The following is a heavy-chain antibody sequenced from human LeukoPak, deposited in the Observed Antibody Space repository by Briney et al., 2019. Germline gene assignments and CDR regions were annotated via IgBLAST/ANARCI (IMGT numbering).Heavy chain of an antibody. CDR1: GYTFTDYY. J-gene: IGHJ5*02. D-gene: IGHD2-21*01. CDR3: AKCGDFIASSYNWFDP. CDR2: INPNSGGT. V-gene: IGHV1-2*06. Sequence: GASVKVSFKASGYTFTDYYMHWVQQAPGQGLEWMGRINPNSGGTKYAQKFQGRVTMTRDTSISTAYMELNRLTSDDTAVYYCAKCGDFIASSYNWFDPWGPGTLVTVSS.